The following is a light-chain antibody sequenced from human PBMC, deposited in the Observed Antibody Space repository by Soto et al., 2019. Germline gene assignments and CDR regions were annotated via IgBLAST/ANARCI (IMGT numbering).Light chain of an antibody. CDR2: DVS. J-gene: IGLJ1*01. V-gene: IGLV2-14*01. CDR1: SSDVGDYNY. CDR3: RSYISSGNYV. Sequence: QSALTQPASVSGSPGQSITISCTGTSSDVGDYNYVSWYQQHPDKAPKVMIYDVSNRPSGVSNRFSGSKSGNTASLTISGLQAEDEADYYCRSYISSGNYVFGTGTKVTVL.